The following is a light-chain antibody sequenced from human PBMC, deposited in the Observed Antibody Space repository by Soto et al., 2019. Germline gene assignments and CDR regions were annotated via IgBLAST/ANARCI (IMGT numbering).Light chain of an antibody. V-gene: IGKV3-11*01. CDR3: QQRSDWPVT. Sequence: EIVLTQSPATLSLSPGEGATLSCRASQSVRSTFAWYQQKPGQAPRLLIYDTYKRATGIPARFSGSGSGTDFTLTISSLEPEDFADYYCQQRSDWPVTFGPGTKVDIK. CDR1: QSVRST. J-gene: IGKJ3*01. CDR2: DTY.